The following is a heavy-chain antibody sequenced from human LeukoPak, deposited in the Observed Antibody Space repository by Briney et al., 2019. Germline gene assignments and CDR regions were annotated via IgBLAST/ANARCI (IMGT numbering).Heavy chain of an antibody. CDR1: GYTSSTYG. Sequence: ASVKVSCKASGYTSSTYGVSWVRLAPGQGLEWMGWISAYNGNTNYEQKFQGRVTMTTDTSTSTAYMELRSLRSDDTAVYYCARDRSSGSYYPNWFDPWGQGTLVTVSS. CDR2: ISAYNGNT. J-gene: IGHJ5*02. V-gene: IGHV1-18*01. CDR3: ARDRSSGSYYPNWFDP. D-gene: IGHD3-10*01.